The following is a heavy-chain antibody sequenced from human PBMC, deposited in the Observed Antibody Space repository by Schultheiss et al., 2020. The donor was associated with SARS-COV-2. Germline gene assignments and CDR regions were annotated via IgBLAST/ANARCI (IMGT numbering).Heavy chain of an antibody. CDR3: ARISLGYCSSTSCYEPYYYYYYGMDV. CDR1: GFTFSSYA. V-gene: IGHV3-23*01. CDR2: ISGRGSDT. D-gene: IGHD2-2*01. Sequence: GESLKISCAASGFTFSSYALSWVRQAPGRGLEWVSGISGRGSDTDYADSVKGRFTISRDNSKNTLYLQMNSLRAEDTAVYYCARISLGYCSSTSCYEPYYYYYYGMDVWGQGTTVTVSS. J-gene: IGHJ6*02.